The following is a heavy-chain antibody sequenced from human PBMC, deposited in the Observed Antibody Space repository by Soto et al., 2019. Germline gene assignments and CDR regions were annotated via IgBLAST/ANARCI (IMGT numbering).Heavy chain of an antibody. V-gene: IGHV1-8*01. D-gene: IGHD2-8*02. CDR2: MNPNSGNT. Sequence: ASVKVSCKASGYTFTSYDINWVRQATGQGLEWMGWMNPNSGNTGYAQKFQGRVTMTRNTSISTAYMELSSLRSEDTAVYYCARGVRGRLLGYYYYYYMDVWGKGTTVTVSS. J-gene: IGHJ6*03. CDR3: ARGVRGRLLGYYYYYYMDV. CDR1: GYTFTSYD.